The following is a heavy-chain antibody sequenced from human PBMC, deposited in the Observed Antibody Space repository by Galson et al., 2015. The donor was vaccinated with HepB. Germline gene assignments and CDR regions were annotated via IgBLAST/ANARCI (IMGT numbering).Heavy chain of an antibody. CDR2: INAGNGNT. CDR1: GYTFTSYA. J-gene: IGHJ4*02. V-gene: IGHV1-3*01. CDR3: ARGSVYVWGRY. D-gene: IGHD3-16*01. Sequence: SVKVSCKASGYTFTSYAMHWVRQAPGQRLEWMGWINAGNGNTKYSQKFQGRVSITRDTSASTAYMELSSLRSEDTAVYYCARGSVYVWGRYWGQGTLVTVSS.